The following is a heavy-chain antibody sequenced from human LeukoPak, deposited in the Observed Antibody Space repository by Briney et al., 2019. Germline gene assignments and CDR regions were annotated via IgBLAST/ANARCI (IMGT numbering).Heavy chain of an antibody. D-gene: IGHD5-24*01. Sequence: GGSLRLSCAASGFTFSDYGLHWVRQAPGKGLEWVALIWHDGSNKYYADSVMGRFTISRDNSKNTLYLQMNSLRAEDTAMYYCAKDGDAYTEFYYYYMKVWGKGTTVTVSS. V-gene: IGHV3-33*06. CDR3: AKDGDAYTEFYYYYMKV. CDR2: IWHDGSNK. CDR1: GFTFSDYG. J-gene: IGHJ6*03.